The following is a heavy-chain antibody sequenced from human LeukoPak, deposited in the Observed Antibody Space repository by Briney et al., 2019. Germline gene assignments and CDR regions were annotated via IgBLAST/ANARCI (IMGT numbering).Heavy chain of an antibody. CDR2: IRYDGSNK. J-gene: IGHJ3*02. CDR3: ARVRGVVATISAFDI. V-gene: IGHV3-30*02. D-gene: IGHD5-12*01. Sequence: GGSLRLSCAASGFTFSSYGMHWVRQAPGKGLGWVAFIRYDGSNKYYADSVKGRFTISRDNSKNTLYLQMNSLRAEDTAVYYCARVRGVVATISAFDIWGQGTMVTVSS. CDR1: GFTFSSYG.